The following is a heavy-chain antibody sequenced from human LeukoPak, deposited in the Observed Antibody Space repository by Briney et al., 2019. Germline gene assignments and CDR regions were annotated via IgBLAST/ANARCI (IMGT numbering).Heavy chain of an antibody. CDR3: ARDYYDSSGYYPTYYFDY. D-gene: IGHD3-22*01. CDR2: IIPIFGTA. V-gene: IGHV1-69*06. CDR1: GGTFSSYA. Sequence: ASVKVSCKASGGTFSSYAISWVRQAPGQGLEWMGRIIPIFGTANYAQKFQGRVTITADKSTSTAYMELSSLRSEDTAVYYCARDYYDSSGYYPTYYFDYWGRGTLVTVSS. J-gene: IGHJ4*02.